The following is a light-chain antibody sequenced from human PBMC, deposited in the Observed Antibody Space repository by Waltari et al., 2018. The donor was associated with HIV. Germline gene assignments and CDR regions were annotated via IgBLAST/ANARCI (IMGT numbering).Light chain of an antibody. J-gene: IGKJ2*01. CDR2: DAS. CDR3: QQRSDWLDT. CDR1: QSVSSY. V-gene: IGKV3-11*01. Sequence: VLTQSPATLSLSPGERATLSCRAGQSVSSYLAWYQQKPGQAPRLLIYDASNRASGIPARFSGSGSGTDFTLTISSLEPEDFAVYYCQQRSDWLDTFGQGTKVEIK.